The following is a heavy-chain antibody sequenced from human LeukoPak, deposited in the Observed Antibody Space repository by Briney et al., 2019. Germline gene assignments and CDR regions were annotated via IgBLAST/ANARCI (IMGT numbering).Heavy chain of an antibody. CDR2: ISHSGNTK. Sequence: GGSLRLSCAASGFTFTDYYFSWIRQAPGKGLEWVSYISHSGNTKYYADSVKGRFTIFRDNGKNSLYLQMNSLTAEDTAVYYCARAKAVVATITPFDYWGQGTLVTVSS. CDR1: GFTFTDYY. CDR3: ARAKAVVATITPFDY. D-gene: IGHD5-12*01. V-gene: IGHV3-11*01. J-gene: IGHJ4*02.